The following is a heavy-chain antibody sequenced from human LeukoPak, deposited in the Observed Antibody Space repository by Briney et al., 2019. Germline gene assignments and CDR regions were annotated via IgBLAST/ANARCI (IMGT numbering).Heavy chain of an antibody. CDR3: ARDPYSGLFDY. J-gene: IGHJ4*02. D-gene: IGHD4-11*01. CDR2: ISSSSSYI. V-gene: IGHV3-21*01. Sequence: PGGSLRLSCAASGFTLSSYWMSWVRQAPGKGLEWVSSISSSSSYIYYADSVKGRFTISRDNAKNSLYLQMNSLRAEDTAVYYCARDPYSGLFDYWGQGTLVTVSS. CDR1: GFTLSSYW.